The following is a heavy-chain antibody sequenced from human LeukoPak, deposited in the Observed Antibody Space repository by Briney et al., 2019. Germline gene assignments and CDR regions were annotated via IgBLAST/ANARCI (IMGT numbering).Heavy chain of an antibody. CDR1: GFTFTNYA. J-gene: IGHJ4*02. V-gene: IGHV3-23*01. CDR2: ISGGVGNT. CDR3: AKREKGTTGRFFDY. Sequence: GGSLRLSCAASGFTFTNYAMTWVRQAPGKGLEWVSGISGGVGNTYYADSVKGRFTISRDHSKNTLYLQVNSLRAEDTALYYCAKREKGTTGRFFDYWGQGTLVTVSS. D-gene: IGHD4-17*01.